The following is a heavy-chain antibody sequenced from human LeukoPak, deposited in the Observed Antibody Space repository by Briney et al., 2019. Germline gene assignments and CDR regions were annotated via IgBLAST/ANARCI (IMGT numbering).Heavy chain of an antibody. CDR2: ISAYNGNT. Sequence: ASVKVSCKASGYTFTSYGISWVRQAPGQGPEWMGWISAYNGNTNYAQKLRGRVTMTTDTSTSTAYMELRSLRSDDTAVYYCARRAYSSSWTLWGSSVSKENWFDPWGQGTLVTVSS. CDR1: GYTFTSYG. V-gene: IGHV1-18*01. D-gene: IGHD6-13*01. CDR3: ARRAYSSSWTLWGSSVSKENWFDP. J-gene: IGHJ5*02.